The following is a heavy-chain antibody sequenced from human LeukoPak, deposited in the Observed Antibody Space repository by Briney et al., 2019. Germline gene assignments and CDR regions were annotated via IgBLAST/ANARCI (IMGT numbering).Heavy chain of an antibody. CDR1: GFTFSSYW. D-gene: IGHD4-17*01. J-gene: IGHJ4*02. Sequence: GGSLRLSCAASGFTFSSYWMHWVRQAPGRGLEWLSYITGSGSTIYYAASLKGRFTISRDNAKNSLYLQMSSLRAEDTAVYYCARASVDFGDYGGFDYWGQGTLVTVSS. CDR2: ITGSGSTI. CDR3: ARASVDFGDYGGFDY. V-gene: IGHV3-48*04.